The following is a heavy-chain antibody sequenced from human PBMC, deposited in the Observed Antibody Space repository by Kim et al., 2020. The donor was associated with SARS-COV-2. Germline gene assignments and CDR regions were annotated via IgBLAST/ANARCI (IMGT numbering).Heavy chain of an antibody. J-gene: IGHJ6*02. CDR3: ARDVEVSSTSYYYYGMDV. V-gene: IGHV3-30*01. D-gene: IGHD2-2*01. Sequence: GRFTLPRDNSKNTLYLQMNSLRAEDTAVYYCARDVEVSSTSYYYYGMDVWGQGTTVTVSS.